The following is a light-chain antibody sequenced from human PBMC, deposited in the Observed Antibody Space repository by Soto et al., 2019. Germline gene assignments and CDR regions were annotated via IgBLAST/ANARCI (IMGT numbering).Light chain of an antibody. J-gene: IGKJ1*01. CDR1: QSISSW. CDR3: QQYNTYSGT. Sequence: IQMTQSPSTLSASVGDRVTITFRASQSISSWLAWYQQKPGKAPKLLIHKASILRSGVPSRFSGSGSGTEFTLTISSLQPDDFATYYCQQYNTYSGTFGQGTKV. CDR2: KAS. V-gene: IGKV1-5*03.